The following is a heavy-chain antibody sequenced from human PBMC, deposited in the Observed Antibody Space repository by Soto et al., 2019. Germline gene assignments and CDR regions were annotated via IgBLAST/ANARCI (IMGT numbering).Heavy chain of an antibody. V-gene: IGHV3-48*01. CDR3: VRDGVRTNAPYYYYYMDV. CDR2: ISNIISTI. J-gene: IGHJ6*03. D-gene: IGHD2-8*01. Sequence: EVQLVESGGGLVQPGGSLRLSCAASGITFSSYTMNWVRQAPGKGLEWVSSISNIISTIYYADSVKGRFTISRGNAKNSLYLQMNSLRAEDTAVYFCVRDGVRTNAPYYYYYMDVWGKGTTVTVSS. CDR1: GITFSSYT.